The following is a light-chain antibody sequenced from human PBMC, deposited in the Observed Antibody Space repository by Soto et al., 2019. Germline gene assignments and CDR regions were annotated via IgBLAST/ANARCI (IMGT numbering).Light chain of an antibody. Sequence: SALTQPAFVSWSPGQSITISCTGTSSDVGGYNYVSWYQRPPGKAPKLMISEVSNRPSGVSNRFSGSKSGNTASLTISGLQAEDEADYYCSSYTSTSTRVFGTGTKVTVL. CDR2: EVS. V-gene: IGLV2-14*01. J-gene: IGLJ1*01. CDR3: SSYTSTSTRV. CDR1: SSDVGGYNY.